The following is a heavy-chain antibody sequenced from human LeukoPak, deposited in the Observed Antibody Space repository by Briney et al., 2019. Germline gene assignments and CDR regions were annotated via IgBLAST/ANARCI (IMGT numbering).Heavy chain of an antibody. V-gene: IGHV3-21*01. J-gene: IGHJ5*02. CDR3: ASLEYYDILTGDNWFDP. CDR1: GFTFSSYA. CDR2: ISSGSIYT. D-gene: IGHD3-9*01. Sequence: PGGSLRLSCAASGFTFSSYAMNWVRQAPGKGLEWVSSISSGSIYTYYADSVKGRFTISRDNTNKSLHLQMNSLRAEDTAVYYCASLEYYDILTGDNWFDPWGQGTLVTVSS.